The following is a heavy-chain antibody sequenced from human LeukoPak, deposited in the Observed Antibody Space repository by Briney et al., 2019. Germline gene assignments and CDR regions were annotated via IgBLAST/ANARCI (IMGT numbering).Heavy chain of an antibody. CDR3: ATVLSRSGYDY. V-gene: IGHV1-69*06. J-gene: IGHJ4*02. CDR2: IIPIFGTA. CDR1: GGTFSSYA. Sequence: SVKVSCKASGGTFSSYAISWVRQAPGQGLEWMGGIIPIFGTANYAQKFQGRVTMTEDTSTDTAYMELSSLRSEDTAVYYCATVLSRSGYDYWGQGTLVTVSS. D-gene: IGHD2/OR15-2a*01.